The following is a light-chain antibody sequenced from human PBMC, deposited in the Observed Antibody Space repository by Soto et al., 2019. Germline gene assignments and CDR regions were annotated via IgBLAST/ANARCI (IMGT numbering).Light chain of an antibody. V-gene: IGKV3-15*01. CDR1: QNISSN. Sequence: EIVMTQSPATLSVSPGERATLSCRASQNISSNLAWYQQKPGQAPRVLIDGASTRATGIPARFSGSGSGTAFTLAPTTLPSKDFEVSNTSRHANWLWSLGKGTKVELK. CDR3: SRHANWLWS. CDR2: GAS. J-gene: IGKJ1*01.